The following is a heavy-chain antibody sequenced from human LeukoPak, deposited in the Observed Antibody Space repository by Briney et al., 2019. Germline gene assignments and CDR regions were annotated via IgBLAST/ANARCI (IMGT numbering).Heavy chain of an antibody. CDR2: MNPNSGNI. CDR1: GYTFTSYD. V-gene: IGHV1-8*01. Sequence: ASVKVSCKASGYTFTSYDINWVRQATGQGLEWMGWMNPNSGNIGYAQKFQGRVTMTRNTSISTAYMELSSLRAEDTAVYYCARFALKTPPTDWGQGTLVTVSS. CDR3: ARFALKTPPTD. J-gene: IGHJ4*02.